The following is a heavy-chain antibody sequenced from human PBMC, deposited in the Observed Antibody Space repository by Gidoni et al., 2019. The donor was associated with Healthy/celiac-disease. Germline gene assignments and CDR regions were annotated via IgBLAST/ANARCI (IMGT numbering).Heavy chain of an antibody. Sequence: KKPGESLTISCKGSGYSFTIYWIGWVRQMPGQGLEWMGIIYPGESDTRYSPAFQGQVTISAAKSISTAYLQWSSLKASDTAMYYCARHVNYVPDYWGQGTLVTVSS. CDR2: IYPGESDT. CDR3: ARHVNYVPDY. V-gene: IGHV5-51*01. CDR1: GYSFTIYW. D-gene: IGHD3-10*02. J-gene: IGHJ4*02.